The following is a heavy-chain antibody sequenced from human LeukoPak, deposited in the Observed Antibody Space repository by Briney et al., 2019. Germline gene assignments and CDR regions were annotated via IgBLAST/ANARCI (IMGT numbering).Heavy chain of an antibody. CDR2: ISYDGSNK. J-gene: IGHJ4*02. CDR3: ASPRGGDYYFDY. CDR1: GFTFSSHW. Sequence: GGSLRLSCAASGFTFSSHWMSWVRQAPGKGLEWVAVISYDGSNKYYADSVKGRFTISRDNSKNTLYLQMNSLRAEDTAVYYCASPRGGDYYFDYWGQGTLVTVSS. D-gene: IGHD2-21*02. V-gene: IGHV3-30*03.